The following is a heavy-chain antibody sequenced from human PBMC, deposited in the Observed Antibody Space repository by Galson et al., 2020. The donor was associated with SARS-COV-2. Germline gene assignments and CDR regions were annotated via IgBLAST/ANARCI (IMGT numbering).Heavy chain of an antibody. CDR3: ARDGYASGSFDY. CDR2: FYHGGST. Sequence: SQTLSLTCTVSGYPISSGYYWGWIRQSPGKGLEWIGNFYHGGSTYHSPSLRSRVTISVDTSKNQFSLKLSSVTAADTAVYFCARDGYASGSFDYWGQGTPVTVSS. J-gene: IGHJ4*02. CDR1: GYPISSGYY. D-gene: IGHD3-10*01. V-gene: IGHV4-38-2*02.